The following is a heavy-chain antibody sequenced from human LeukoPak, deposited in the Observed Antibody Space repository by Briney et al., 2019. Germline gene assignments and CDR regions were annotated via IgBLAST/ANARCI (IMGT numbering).Heavy chain of an antibody. CDR3: ARENHGSFDY. CDR1: GFTFSSYA. CDR2: ISSDSTYI. V-gene: IGHV3-21*01. Sequence: GGSLRLSCAASGFTFSSYAMSWVRQAPGKGLELVSSISSDSTYIYYADSVKGRFTISRDNAKNSLYLQMDSLRAEDTAVYYCARENHGSFDYWGQGSLVTVSS. J-gene: IGHJ4*02. D-gene: IGHD1-14*01.